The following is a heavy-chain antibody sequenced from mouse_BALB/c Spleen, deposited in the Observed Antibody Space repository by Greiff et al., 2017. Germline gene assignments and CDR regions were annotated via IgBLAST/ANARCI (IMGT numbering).Heavy chain of an antibody. V-gene: IGHV1-77*01. J-gene: IGHJ2*01. CDR1: GYTFTDYY. CDR2: IYPGSGNT. CDR3: ARGSDGWYFDY. D-gene: IGHD2-3*01. Sequence: QVQLQQSGAELARPGASVKLSCKASGYTFTDYYINWVKKRTGQGLEWIGEIYPGSGNTYYNEKFKGKATLTADKSSSTAYMQLSSLTSEDSAVYFCARGSDGWYFDYWGQGTTLTVSS.